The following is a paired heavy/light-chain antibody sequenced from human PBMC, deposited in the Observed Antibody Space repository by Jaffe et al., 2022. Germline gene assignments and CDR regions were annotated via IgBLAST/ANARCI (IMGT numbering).Light chain of an antibody. V-gene: IGKV1-16*02. CDR3: QQYIDYPLT. CDR1: QGVGTY. Sequence: DIEMTQSPSSLSASVGDRVTITCRASQGVGTYLAWFQQKPGKAPKPLIYGASGLQSGVPSKFSGSGSGTDFTLTISSLQPEDFAIYYCQQYIDYPLTFGPGTKVDI. CDR2: GAS. J-gene: IGKJ3*01.
Heavy chain of an antibody. CDR2: IHRDGTP. J-gene: IGHJ4*02. CDR3: ARRFPIEYGGRSHYHFDY. Sequence: QVQLQESGPGLVKPSETLSLTCSVSGFSISSGYYWGWIRQPPGKGLEWIATIHRDGTPYYNPSLQSRVTISLDSSKNQFSLHVRSVTAADTAVYYCARRFPIEYGGRSHYHFDYWGQGSLVTVSS. V-gene: IGHV4-38-2*01. D-gene: IGHD2-15*01. CDR1: GFSISSGYY.